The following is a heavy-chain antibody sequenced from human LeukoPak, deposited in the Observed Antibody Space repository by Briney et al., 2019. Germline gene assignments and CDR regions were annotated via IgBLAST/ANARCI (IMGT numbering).Heavy chain of an antibody. J-gene: IGHJ4*02. CDR3: ARVSSGYRGIDY. V-gene: IGHV4-30-4*07. Sequence: SETLSLTCAVSGGSISSGGYSWSWIRQPPGKGLEWIGYIYYSGSTYYNPSLKSRVTISVDTSKNQFSLKLSSVTAADTAVYYCARVSSGYRGIDYWGQGTLVTVSS. CDR1: GGSISSGGYS. D-gene: IGHD3-22*01. CDR2: IYYSGST.